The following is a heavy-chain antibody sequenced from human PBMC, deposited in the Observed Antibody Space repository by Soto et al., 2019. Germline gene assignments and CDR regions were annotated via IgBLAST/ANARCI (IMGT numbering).Heavy chain of an antibody. D-gene: IGHD3-3*01. CDR1: GGSISSGGYY. CDR3: ARSILELEYYFDC. J-gene: IGHJ4*02. V-gene: IGHV4-31*03. Sequence: TLSLTCTVSGGSISSGGYYWSWIRQHPGKGLEWIGCIYYSGSTYYNPSLKSRVTISVDTSKNQFSLKLSSVTAADTAVYYCARSILELEYYFDCWGQGTLVTVSS. CDR2: IYYSGST.